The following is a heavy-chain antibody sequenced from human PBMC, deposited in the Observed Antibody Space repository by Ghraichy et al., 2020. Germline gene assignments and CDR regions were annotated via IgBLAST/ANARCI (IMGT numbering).Heavy chain of an antibody. J-gene: IGHJ3*02. CDR1: GGSISSGGYY. D-gene: IGHD3-22*01. CDR2: IYYSGST. Sequence: SETLSLTCTVSGGSISSGGYYWSWIRQHPGKGLEWIGYIYYSGSTYYNPSLKSRVTISVDTSKNQFSLKLSSVTAADTAVYYCARDLAYYYDSSDSVHNAFDIWGQGTMVTVSS. V-gene: IGHV4-31*03. CDR3: ARDLAYYYDSSDSVHNAFDI.